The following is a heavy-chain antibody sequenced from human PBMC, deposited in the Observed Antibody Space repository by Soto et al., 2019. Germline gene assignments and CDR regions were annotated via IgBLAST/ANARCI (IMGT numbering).Heavy chain of an antibody. Sequence: SRLSSSRYKINWVRQAPGKGLEWVAVISYDGSNKYYADSVKGRFTISRDNSKNTLYLQMNSLRAEDTAVYYCAKVVTLGGNYFDYWGQGTLVTVSS. D-gene: IGHD2-21*02. J-gene: IGHJ4*02. CDR2: ISYDGSNK. V-gene: IGHV3-30*18. CDR3: AKVVTLGGNYFDY. CDR1: RLSSSRYK.